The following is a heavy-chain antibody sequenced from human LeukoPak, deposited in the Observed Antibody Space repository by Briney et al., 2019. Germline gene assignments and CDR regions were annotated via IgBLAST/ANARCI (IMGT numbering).Heavy chain of an antibody. D-gene: IGHD5-24*01. J-gene: IGHJ4*02. CDR2: INHSGNT. CDR3: ARGARAGYNLEPFDY. Sequence: SETLSLTCAVYGGSFSDYYWSWIRQPPGKGLEWIGEINHSGNTNYNPSLKSRVTISVDTSKNQFSLKLSSVTAADTAVYYCARGARAGYNLEPFDYWGQGTLVTVSS. V-gene: IGHV4-34*01. CDR1: GGSFSDYY.